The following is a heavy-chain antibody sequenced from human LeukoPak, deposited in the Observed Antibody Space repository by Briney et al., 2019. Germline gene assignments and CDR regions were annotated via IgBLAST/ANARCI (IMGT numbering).Heavy chain of an antibody. CDR2: INPNSGGT. V-gene: IGHV1-2*02. CDR3: ARVPPGYCSGGSCSDLPMDV. Sequence: AASVTVSFKGSGYTFTVYYMHWVRQAPGQGLEWMGWINPNSGGTNYAQKFQGRVTMTRDTSISTAYMELSRLRSDDTAVYYCARVPPGYCSGGSCSDLPMDVWGKGTTVTVSS. D-gene: IGHD2-15*01. J-gene: IGHJ6*03. CDR1: GYTFTVYY.